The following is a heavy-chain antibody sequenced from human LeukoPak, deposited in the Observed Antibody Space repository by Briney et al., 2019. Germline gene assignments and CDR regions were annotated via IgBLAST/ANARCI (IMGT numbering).Heavy chain of an antibody. CDR2: IRYDTSSK. D-gene: IGHD1-26*01. Sequence: GGSLRLSCAASGFTFSGYGMHWVRQAPGKGLEWVAFIRYDTSSKYHADPVKGRFTISRDNSKNTLYLQMNSLRAEDTAVYYCAKDGRGLSTSYYMDVWGKGTTVIVSS. V-gene: IGHV3-30*02. CDR1: GFTFSGYG. CDR3: AKDGRGLSTSYYMDV. J-gene: IGHJ6*03.